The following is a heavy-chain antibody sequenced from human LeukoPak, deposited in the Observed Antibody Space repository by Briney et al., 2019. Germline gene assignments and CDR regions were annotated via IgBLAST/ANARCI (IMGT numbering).Heavy chain of an antibody. CDR2: IYPGDSDT. Sequence: GESLKISCKGSGYTFTNYWIGWVRQMPGKGLEWMGIIYPGDSDTKYSPSFQGQVTISANKSISTAYLQWSSLKASDTAIYYCARHPDYWGQGTLVTVSS. CDR3: ARHPDY. V-gene: IGHV5-51*01. CDR1: GYTFTNYW. J-gene: IGHJ4*02.